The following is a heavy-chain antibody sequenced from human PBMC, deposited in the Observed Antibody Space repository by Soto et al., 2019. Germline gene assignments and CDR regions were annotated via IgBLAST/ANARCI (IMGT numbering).Heavy chain of an antibody. J-gene: IGHJ4*02. CDR3: AHSERYFDWGLLDY. V-gene: IGHV2-5*02. CDR2: IYWDDDK. D-gene: IGHD3-9*01. Sequence: EWLALIYWDDDKRYSPSLKSRLTITKDTSKNQVVLTMTNMDPVDTATYYCAHSERYFDWGLLDYWGQGTLVTVSS.